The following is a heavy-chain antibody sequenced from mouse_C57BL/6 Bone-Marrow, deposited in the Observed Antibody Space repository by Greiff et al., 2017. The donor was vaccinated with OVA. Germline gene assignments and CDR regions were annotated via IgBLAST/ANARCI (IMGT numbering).Heavy chain of an antibody. CDR2: INPYNGGT. CDR3: ARYYYGSRRYAMDY. V-gene: IGHV1-19*01. D-gene: IGHD1-1*01. CDR1: GYTFTDYY. Sequence: VQLQQSGPVLVKPGASVKMSCKASGYTFTDYYMNWVKQSHGKSLEWIGVINPYNGGTSYNQKFKGQATLTVDKSSSTAYMELNSLTSEDSAVYYCARYYYGSRRYAMDYWGQGTSVTVSS. J-gene: IGHJ4*01.